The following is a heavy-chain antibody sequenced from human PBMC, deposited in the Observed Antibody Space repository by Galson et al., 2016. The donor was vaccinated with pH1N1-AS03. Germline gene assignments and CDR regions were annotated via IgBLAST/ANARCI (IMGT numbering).Heavy chain of an antibody. CDR2: IRSDGSVK. D-gene: IGHD6-13*01. J-gene: IGHJ4*02. CDR3: AKTVQYTSSWNPFDY. V-gene: IGHV3-30*02. Sequence: WVRQAPGKGLEWVAFIRSDGSVKFYEDSVKGRFAISRDNSNNTLSLQMNSLRPEDTALYYCAKTVQYTSSWNPFDYWGQGTLVTASS.